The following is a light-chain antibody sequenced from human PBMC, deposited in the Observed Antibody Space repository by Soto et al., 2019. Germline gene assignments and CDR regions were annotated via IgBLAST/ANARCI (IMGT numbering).Light chain of an antibody. Sequence: DIQMTQSPSSLSASVGDRVTITCRASQSISTYLNWYQHKPGKAPKVLIYDASSRATGIPDRFSGGGSGTDFTLTISRLEPEDFAVYYCQQFSSYPLTFGGGTKVDIK. J-gene: IGKJ4*01. V-gene: IGKV1-39*01. CDR2: DAS. CDR1: QSISTY. CDR3: QQFSSYPLT.